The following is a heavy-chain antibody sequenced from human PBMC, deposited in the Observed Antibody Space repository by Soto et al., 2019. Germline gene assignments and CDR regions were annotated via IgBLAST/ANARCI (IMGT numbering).Heavy chain of an antibody. CDR2: INSDGSST. Sequence: EEHLVQSGGGLVQPGGSLRLSCAASGFPFSSYWMHWVRQVPGQGLVWVSRINSDGSSTIYADFVKGRFTISRDNAKNTLYLQINSLRDDDTAIYYCPGGYQDGGQGALVTVSS. V-gene: IGHV3-74*01. D-gene: IGHD5-12*01. CDR3: PGGYQD. CDR1: GFPFSSYW. J-gene: IGHJ4*02.